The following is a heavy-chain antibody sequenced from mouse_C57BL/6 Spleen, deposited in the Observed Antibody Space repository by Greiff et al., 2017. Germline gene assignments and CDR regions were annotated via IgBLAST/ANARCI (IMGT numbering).Heavy chain of an antibody. J-gene: IGHJ2*01. Sequence: QVQLQQPGAELVKPGASVKMSCKASGYTFTSYWITWVKQRPGQGLEWIGDIYPGSGSTNYNEKFKSKATLTVDTSSSTAYMQLSSLTSEDSAVYYWARYPIYYYGSRRGDYLDYWGQGTTLTVSS. V-gene: IGHV1-55*01. D-gene: IGHD1-1*01. CDR2: IYPGSGST. CDR3: ARYPIYYYGSRRGDYLDY. CDR1: GYTFTSYW.